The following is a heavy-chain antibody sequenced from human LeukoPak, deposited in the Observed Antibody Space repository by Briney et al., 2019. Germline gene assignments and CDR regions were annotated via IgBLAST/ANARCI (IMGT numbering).Heavy chain of an antibody. CDR1: GGSISSGSYY. J-gene: IGHJ3*02. CDR3: ARDNGYCTNGVCYAFDI. CDR2: IYTSGST. D-gene: IGHD2-8*01. V-gene: IGHV4-61*02. Sequence: PSETLSLTCTVSGGSISSGSYYWSWIRQPAGKGLEWIGRIYTSGSTNYNPSLKSRVTISVDTSKNQFSLKLSSVTAADTAVYYCARDNGYCTNGVCYAFDIWGQGTMVTVSS.